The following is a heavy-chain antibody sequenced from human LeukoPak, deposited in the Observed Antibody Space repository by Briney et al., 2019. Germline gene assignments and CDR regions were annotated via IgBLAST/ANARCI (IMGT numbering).Heavy chain of an antibody. V-gene: IGHV3-74*01. CDR2: INSDGSST. Sequence: PGGSLRLSCAASGFTFSSYWMRWVRQAPGKGLVWVSRINSDGSSTSYADSVKGRFTISRDNAKNTLYLQMNSLRAEDTAVYYCARERYYDYVWGSYRQGGFDYWGQGTLVTVSS. D-gene: IGHD3-16*02. J-gene: IGHJ4*02. CDR3: ARERYYDYVWGSYRQGGFDY. CDR1: GFTFSSYW.